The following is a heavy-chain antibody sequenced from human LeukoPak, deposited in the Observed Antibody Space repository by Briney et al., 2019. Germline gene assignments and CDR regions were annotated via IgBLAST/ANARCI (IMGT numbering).Heavy chain of an antibody. CDR2: IYYSGST. CDR1: GVSISSHY. CDR3: ARGNGFTYYYDSSGYEFDY. V-gene: IGHV4-59*11. J-gene: IGHJ4*02. D-gene: IGHD3-22*01. Sequence: SETLSLTCTVSGVSISSHYWSWIRQPPGKGLEWIGYIYYSGSTNYNPSLKSRVTISVDTSKNQFSLKLSSVTAADTAVYYCARGNGFTYYYDSSGYEFDYWGQGTLVTVSS.